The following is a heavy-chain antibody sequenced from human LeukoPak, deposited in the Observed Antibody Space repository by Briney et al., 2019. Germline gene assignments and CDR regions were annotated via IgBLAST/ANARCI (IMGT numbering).Heavy chain of an antibody. D-gene: IGHD3-16*02. V-gene: IGHV3-11*01. CDR2: ISSSGSTI. Sequence: KSGGSLRLSCAASGFTFSDYYMSWIRQAPGKGLEWVSYISSSGSTIYYADSVKGRFTISRDNAKNSLYLQMNSLRAENTAVYYCARETFGGVIVKWKQSSWGQGTLVTVSS. CDR3: ARETFGGVIVKWKQSS. J-gene: IGHJ4*02. CDR1: GFTFSDYY.